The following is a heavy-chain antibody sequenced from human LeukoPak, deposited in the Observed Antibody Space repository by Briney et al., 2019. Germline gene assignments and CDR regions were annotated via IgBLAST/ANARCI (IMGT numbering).Heavy chain of an antibody. Sequence: PGGSLRLSCAASGFTFSSYWMHWVRQAPGKGLVWVSRINSDGSSTSYADSVKGRFTISRDNAKNTLYLQMNSLRAEDTAVYYCARSPYYAPLDYWGQGTLVTVSS. CDR3: ARSPYYAPLDY. CDR1: GFTFSSYW. D-gene: IGHD3-10*01. V-gene: IGHV3-74*01. J-gene: IGHJ4*02. CDR2: INSDGSST.